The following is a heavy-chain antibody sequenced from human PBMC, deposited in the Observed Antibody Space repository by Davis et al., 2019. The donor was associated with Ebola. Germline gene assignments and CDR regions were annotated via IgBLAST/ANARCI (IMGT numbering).Heavy chain of an antibody. CDR3: AKEYYDFWSGPLGDGAYYYYGMDV. Sequence: GESLKISCAASGFTFSSYAMSWVRQAPGKGLEWVAVISYDGKNKYYADSVKGRFTVSRDTSKNTLYLSMNSLGAEDTAVYYCAKEYYDFWSGPLGDGAYYYYGMDVWGKGTTVTVSS. J-gene: IGHJ6*04. V-gene: IGHV3-30*18. CDR1: GFTFSSYA. D-gene: IGHD3-3*01. CDR2: ISYDGKNK.